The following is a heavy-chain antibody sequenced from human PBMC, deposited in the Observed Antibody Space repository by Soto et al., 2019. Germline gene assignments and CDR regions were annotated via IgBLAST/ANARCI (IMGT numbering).Heavy chain of an antibody. J-gene: IGHJ6*02. CDR1: GGSFSGYY. Sequence: PSETLSLTCAVYGGSFSGYYWSWIRQPPGKGLEWIGEINHSGSTNYNPPLKSRVTISVDTSKNQFSLKLSSVTAADTAVYYCASGIQGFGELSYYYGMDVWGQGTTVTVSS. CDR2: INHSGST. V-gene: IGHV4-34*01. CDR3: ASGIQGFGELSYYYGMDV. D-gene: IGHD3-10*01.